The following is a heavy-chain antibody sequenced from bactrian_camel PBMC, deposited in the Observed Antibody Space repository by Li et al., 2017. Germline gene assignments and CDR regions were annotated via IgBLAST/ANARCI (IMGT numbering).Heavy chain of an antibody. CDR1: GYTYNGYC. CDR2: IDSDGTT. J-gene: IGHJ4*01. D-gene: IGHD6*01. V-gene: IGHV3S26*01. Sequence: HVQLVESGGGSVQSGGSLRLSCVASGYTYNGYCKAWFRQAPGQMRVGIAAIDSDGTTTYADSVKGRFTLSEDNDKSTLYLQMNNLNAEDTGMYFCGANPLDGNRFYTAFIHYWGQGTQVTVS. CDR3: GANPLDGNRFYTAFIHY.